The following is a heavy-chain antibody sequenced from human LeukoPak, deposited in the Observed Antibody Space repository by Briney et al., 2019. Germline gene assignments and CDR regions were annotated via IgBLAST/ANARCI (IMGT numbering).Heavy chain of an antibody. J-gene: IGHJ4*02. CDR3: ARVLHAPYLIDS. V-gene: IGHV4-38-2*02. CDR1: DSSITSTYY. D-gene: IGHD2-8*01. CDR2: VFRLQTVRT. Sequence: SETLSLTCTVSDSSITSTYYWAWFRQPPGKGLEWIATVFRLQTVRTFNNPSLESRVTVSLDPSQNQFSLNLTSVTAADTALYSCARVLHAPYLIDSWGQGTLVTVSS.